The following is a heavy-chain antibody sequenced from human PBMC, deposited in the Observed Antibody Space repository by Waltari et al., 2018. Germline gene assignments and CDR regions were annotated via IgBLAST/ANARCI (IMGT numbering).Heavy chain of an antibody. D-gene: IGHD3-10*01. V-gene: IGHV1-18*01. CDR3: ARDGYGSGSYYPPHHYGMDV. CDR1: GYTFTSYG. J-gene: IGHJ6*02. CDR2: ISAYNGNT. Sequence: QVQLVQSGAEVKKPGASVQVSCKASGYTFTSYGISWVRQAPGQGPEWMGWISAYNGNTNYAQKLQGRVTMTTDTSTSTAYMELRSLRSDDTAVYYCARDGYGSGSYYPPHHYGMDVWGQGTTVTVSS.